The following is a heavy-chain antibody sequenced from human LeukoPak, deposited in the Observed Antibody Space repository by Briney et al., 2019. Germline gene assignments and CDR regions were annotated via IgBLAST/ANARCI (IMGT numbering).Heavy chain of an antibody. V-gene: IGHV5-51*01. J-gene: IGHJ4*02. CDR2: IYPGDSDT. Sequence: GESLKISCQGSGYSFTSYWIGWVRQMPGKGLEWMGIIYPGDSDTGYSPSFQGQVTISADKSITTAYLQWSSLKASDTAIYYCARQLGVNTFDYWGQGTLVTVSS. D-gene: IGHD3-22*01. CDR1: GYSFTSYW. CDR3: ARQLGVNTFDY.